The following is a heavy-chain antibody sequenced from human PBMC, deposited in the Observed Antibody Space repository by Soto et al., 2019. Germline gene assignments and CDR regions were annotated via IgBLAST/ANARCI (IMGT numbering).Heavy chain of an antibody. CDR2: LKQDGSAK. CDR1: GFTFSWFW. V-gene: IGHV3-7*01. Sequence: EVQLVESGGGLVQPGGSLTLSCAASGFTFSWFWLTWVRQAQGKGREWVAKLKQDGSAKNYVDSVEGRFTVSRDNAKNSLYLQMNSLRVEDTAVYYCVRSQSAAYHAWGQGTMVIVSS. D-gene: IGHD3-3*01. CDR3: VRSQSAAYHA. J-gene: IGHJ3*01.